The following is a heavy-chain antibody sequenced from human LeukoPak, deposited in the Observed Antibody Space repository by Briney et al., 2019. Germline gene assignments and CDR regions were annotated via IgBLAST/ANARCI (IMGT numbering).Heavy chain of an antibody. CDR1: GGSISSYY. J-gene: IGHJ4*02. CDR3: ARAHYDSSGHSQYFNN. Sequence: SETLSLTCTVSGGSISSYYWSWIRQPAGKGLEWIGRIYTSGSTHYNPSLKSRVTISVDTSKNQFSLKLSSVTAADTAVYYCARAHYDSSGHSQYFNNWGQGTLVTVSS. V-gene: IGHV4-4*07. D-gene: IGHD3-22*01. CDR2: IYTSGST.